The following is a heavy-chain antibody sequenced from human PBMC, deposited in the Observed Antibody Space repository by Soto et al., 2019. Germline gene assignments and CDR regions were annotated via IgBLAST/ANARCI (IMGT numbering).Heavy chain of an antibody. Sequence: SETLSLTCAVSGGSISSSSWWSWVRQPPGKGLEWIGEICHTGNTNYNPSLESRVTISVDKSKNQLSLNLNSVTAADTAVYYRARDSRAAAGNRRYYFDYWDQGTLVTVSS. CDR1: GGSISSSSW. CDR2: ICHTGNT. CDR3: ARDSRAAAGNRRYYFDY. V-gene: IGHV4-4*02. J-gene: IGHJ4*02. D-gene: IGHD6-13*01.